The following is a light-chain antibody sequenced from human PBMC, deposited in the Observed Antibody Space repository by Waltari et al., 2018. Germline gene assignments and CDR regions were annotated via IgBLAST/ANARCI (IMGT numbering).Light chain of an antibody. Sequence: QSVLTQPPSVSGTPGQRVAIPCTGSSSNIGAGYDVPWYQQLPGTAPKPLIYENTNRPSGVPDRFSASKSGTSASLAITGLQAEDEADYFCQSYDSSLSGSRVFGGGTKLTVL. CDR2: ENT. CDR1: SSNIGAGYD. J-gene: IGLJ3*02. CDR3: QSYDSSLSGSRV. V-gene: IGLV1-40*01.